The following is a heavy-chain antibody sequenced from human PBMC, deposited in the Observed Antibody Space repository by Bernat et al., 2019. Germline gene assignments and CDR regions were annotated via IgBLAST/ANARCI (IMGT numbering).Heavy chain of an antibody. Sequence: EVQLVETGGGLIQPGGSLRLSCAASGFTVSSNYMSWVRQAPGKGLEWVSVIYSGGSAYYADSVKGRFTISRDNSKKPLYLQMNSLRAEDTAVYYCARVSVRSWTLTEYYFDYWGQGTLVTVSS. CDR2: IYSGGSA. D-gene: IGHD6-13*01. J-gene: IGHJ4*02. V-gene: IGHV3-53*02. CDR3: ARVSVRSWTLTEYYFDY. CDR1: GFTVSSNY.